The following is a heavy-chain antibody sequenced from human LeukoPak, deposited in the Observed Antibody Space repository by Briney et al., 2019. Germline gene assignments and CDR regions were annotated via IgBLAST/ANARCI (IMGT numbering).Heavy chain of an antibody. CDR3: ARDSAYSGPRYYYYYMDV. CDR2: IYYSGST. J-gene: IGHJ6*03. D-gene: IGHD5-12*01. CDR1: GGSISSSSYY. Sequence: SETLSLTCTVSGGSISSSSYYWGWIRQPPGKGLEWIGSIYYSGSTYYNPSLKSRVTISVDTSKNQFSLKLSSVTAADTAVYYCARDSAYSGPRYYYYYMDVWGKGTTVTVSS. V-gene: IGHV4-39*07.